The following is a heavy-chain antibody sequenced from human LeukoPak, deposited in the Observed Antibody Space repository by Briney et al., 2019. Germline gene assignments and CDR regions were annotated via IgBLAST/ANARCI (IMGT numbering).Heavy chain of an antibody. CDR3: ARGTDHHYFDY. CDR2: INRDGSTT. V-gene: IGHV3-74*01. CDR1: GFTFSTYW. D-gene: IGHD1-14*01. Sequence: GGSLRLSCAASGFTFSTYWMYWVRQAPGKGLVWVSYINRDGSTTNYADSVKGRFTISRDNAKSTLYLQINSLRAEDTAVYYCARGTDHHYFDYWGQGTLVTVSS. J-gene: IGHJ4*02.